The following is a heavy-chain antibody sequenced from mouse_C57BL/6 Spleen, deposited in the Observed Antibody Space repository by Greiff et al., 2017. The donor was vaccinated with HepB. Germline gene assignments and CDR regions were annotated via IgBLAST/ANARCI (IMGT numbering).Heavy chain of an antibody. V-gene: IGHV1-69*01. CDR2: IDPSDSYT. Sequence: QVQLQQSGAELVMPGASVKLSCKASGYTFTSYWMHWVKQRPGQGLEWIGEIDPSDSYTNYNQKFKGKSTLTVDKSSSTAYMQLSSLTSEDSAVYYCARRNYYGSSYDYYAMDYWGQRTSVTVSS. CDR3: ARRNYYGSSYDYYAMDY. CDR1: GYTFTSYW. D-gene: IGHD1-1*01. J-gene: IGHJ4*01.